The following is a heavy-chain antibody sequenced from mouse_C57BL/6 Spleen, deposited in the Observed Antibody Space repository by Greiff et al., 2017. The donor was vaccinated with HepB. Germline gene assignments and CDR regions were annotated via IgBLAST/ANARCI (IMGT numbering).Heavy chain of an antibody. J-gene: IGHJ3*01. V-gene: IGHV1-4*01. D-gene: IGHD2-2*01. Sequence: QVQLQQSGAELARPGASVKMFCKASGYTFTSYTMHWVKQRPGQGLEWIGYINPSSGYTKYNQKFKDKATLTADKSSSTAYMQLSSLTSEDSAVYYCARSGYGYDEFAYWGQGTLVTVSA. CDR1: GYTFTSYT. CDR2: INPSSGYT. CDR3: ARSGYGYDEFAY.